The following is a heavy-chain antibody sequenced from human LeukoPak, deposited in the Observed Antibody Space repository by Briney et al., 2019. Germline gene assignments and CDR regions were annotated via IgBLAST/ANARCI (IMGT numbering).Heavy chain of an antibody. D-gene: IGHD2-15*01. CDR2: ISWNSGSI. CDR3: AKGYCSGGSCSEGAFDI. V-gene: IGHV3-9*03. CDR1: GFTFDDYA. Sequence: GGSLRLSCAASGFTFDDYAMHWVRQAPGKGLEWVSSISWNSGSIGYADSVKGRFTISRDNAKNSLYLQMNSLRAEDMALYYCAKGYCSGGSCSEGAFDIWGQGTMVTVSS. J-gene: IGHJ3*02.